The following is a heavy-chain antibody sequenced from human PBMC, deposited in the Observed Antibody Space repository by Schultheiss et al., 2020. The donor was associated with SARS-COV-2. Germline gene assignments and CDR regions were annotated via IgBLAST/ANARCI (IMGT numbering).Heavy chain of an antibody. Sequence: SQTLSLTCTVSGGSISSYYWSWIRQPPGKGLEWIGYIYYSGSTYYNPSLKSRVTISVDTSKNQFSLKLNSMTAADTAVYYCARIEAKPDYWGQGTLVTVSS. V-gene: IGHV4-59*04. CDR3: ARIEAKPDY. CDR2: IYYSGST. J-gene: IGHJ4*02. CDR1: GGSISSYY. D-gene: IGHD2/OR15-2a*01.